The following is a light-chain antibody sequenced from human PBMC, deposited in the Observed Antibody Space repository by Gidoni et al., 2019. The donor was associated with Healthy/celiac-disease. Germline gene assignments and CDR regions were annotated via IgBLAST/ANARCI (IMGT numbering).Light chain of an antibody. V-gene: IGKV1-39*01. CDR1: QSISSY. Sequence: DIQMPQSPSSLSAPVGDRVTITCRASQSISSYLNWYQQKPGKAPKLLIYAASSLQSGVPSRFSGSGSGTDFTLTISSLQPEDFATYYCQQSYSTLWTFGQXTKVEIK. CDR3: QQSYSTLWT. J-gene: IGKJ1*01. CDR2: AAS.